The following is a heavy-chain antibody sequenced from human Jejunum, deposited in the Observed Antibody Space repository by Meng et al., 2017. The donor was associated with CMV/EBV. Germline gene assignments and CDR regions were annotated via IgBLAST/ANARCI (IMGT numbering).Heavy chain of an antibody. V-gene: IGHV3-21*06. CDR2: ISSSSSSR. CDR3: ARGAVDCSSTSCFSGFFDL. Sequence: TMNWVREAQGKGLEWVSSISSSSSSRNYADSVKGRFTISRDNAGNSLDLQMNSLRAEDTAVYYCARGAVDCSSTSCFSGFFDLWGQGTLVTVSS. J-gene: IGHJ4*02. CDR1: T. D-gene: IGHD2-2*01.